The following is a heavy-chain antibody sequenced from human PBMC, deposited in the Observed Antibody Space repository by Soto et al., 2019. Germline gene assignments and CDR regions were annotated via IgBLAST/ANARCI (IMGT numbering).Heavy chain of an antibody. V-gene: IGHV1-69*13. CDR1: GGTFSSYA. Sequence: GASVKVSCKASGGTFSSYAISWVRQAPGQGLEWMGGIIPIFGTANYAQKFQGRVTITADESTSTAYMELSSLRSEDTAVYYCATRHYPLFGVTMIVATPLDGAFDIWGQGTMVTVSS. D-gene: IGHD3-22*01. CDR3: ATRHYPLFGVTMIVATPLDGAFDI. CDR2: IIPIFGTA. J-gene: IGHJ3*02.